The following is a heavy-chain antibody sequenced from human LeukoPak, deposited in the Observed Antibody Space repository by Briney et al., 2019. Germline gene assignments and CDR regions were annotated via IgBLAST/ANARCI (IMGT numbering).Heavy chain of an antibody. J-gene: IGHJ6*03. CDR1: GFTVNSNY. D-gene: IGHD6-25*01. CDR2: IYSGGST. Sequence: GGSLRLSCAASGFTVNSNYISWVRQAPGKGLEWVSIIYSGGSTYYADSVKGRFTISRDNSKNTLYLQMNSLRAEDTAVYYCARYRSGYRPTLHYYYYYMDVWGKRTTVTVSS. V-gene: IGHV3-53*01. CDR3: ARYRSGYRPTLHYYYYYMDV.